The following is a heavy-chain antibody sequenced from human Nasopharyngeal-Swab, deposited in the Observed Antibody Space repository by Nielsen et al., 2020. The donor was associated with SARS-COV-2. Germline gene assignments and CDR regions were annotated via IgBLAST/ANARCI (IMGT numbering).Heavy chain of an antibody. Sequence: WIRQPPGKGLEWISYISGKSTYTSYADSVKGRFTISRDNVKKSLYLQMNSLRAEDTAVYYCARETGDYWGQGTLVTVSS. D-gene: IGHD1-14*01. J-gene: IGHJ4*02. V-gene: IGHV3-11*06. CDR3: ARETGDY. CDR2: ISGKSTYT.